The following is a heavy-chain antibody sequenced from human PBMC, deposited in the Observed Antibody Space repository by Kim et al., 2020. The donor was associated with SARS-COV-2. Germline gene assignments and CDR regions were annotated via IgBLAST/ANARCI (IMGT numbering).Heavy chain of an antibody. CDR1: GFTVSSNY. D-gene: IGHD3-3*01. CDR3: ARDKEDFWSGYYYYGMDV. Sequence: GGSLRLFCAASGFTVSSNYMSWVRQAPGKGLEWVSVIYSGGSTYYADSVKGRFTISRDNSKNTLYLQMNSLRAEDTAVYYCARDKEDFWSGYYYYGMDVWGQGTTVTVSS. CDR2: IYSGGST. V-gene: IGHV3-66*01. J-gene: IGHJ6*02.